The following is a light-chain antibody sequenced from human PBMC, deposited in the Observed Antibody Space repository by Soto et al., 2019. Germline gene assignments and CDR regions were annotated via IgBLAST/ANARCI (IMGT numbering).Light chain of an antibody. CDR3: RSYAGSNTYV. Sequence: QSALTQPTSASGSPGESLIISCTGTKNDIGVYDFVSWYQHHPGKAPRLIIYEVVQRPSGVPDRFSGSKSGNTASLTVSGLQAADEADYFCRSYAGSNTYVFGSGTKVTGL. CDR2: EVV. V-gene: IGLV2-8*01. CDR1: KNDIGVYDF. J-gene: IGLJ1*01.